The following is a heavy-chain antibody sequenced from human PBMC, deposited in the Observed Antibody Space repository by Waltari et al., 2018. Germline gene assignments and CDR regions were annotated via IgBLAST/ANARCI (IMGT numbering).Heavy chain of an antibody. CDR2: ISWNSGSI. J-gene: IGHJ4*02. V-gene: IGHV3-9*01. CDR1: GFTFDDYA. Sequence: EVQLVESGGGLVQPGRSLRLSCSASGFTFDDYAMHCVRQAPGKGLDGVSGISWNSGSIGYADSVKGRFTISRDNAKNSLYLQMNSLRAEDTALYYCAKDKGAAGTGDYWGQGTLVTVSS. D-gene: IGHD6-13*01. CDR3: AKDKGAAGTGDY.